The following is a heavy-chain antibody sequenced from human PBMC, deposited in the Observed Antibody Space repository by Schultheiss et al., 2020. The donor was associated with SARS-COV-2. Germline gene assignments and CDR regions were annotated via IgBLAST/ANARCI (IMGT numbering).Heavy chain of an antibody. V-gene: IGHV3-21*01. Sequence: GGSLRLSCAASGFTFSSYSMNWVRQAPGKGLEWVSSISSSSSYIYYADSVKGRFTISRDNSKNTLYLQMNSLRAEDTAVYYCARVLLLGAFDIWGQGTMVTVSS. CDR1: GFTFSSYS. J-gene: IGHJ3*02. CDR3: ARVLLLGAFDI. CDR2: ISSSSSYI.